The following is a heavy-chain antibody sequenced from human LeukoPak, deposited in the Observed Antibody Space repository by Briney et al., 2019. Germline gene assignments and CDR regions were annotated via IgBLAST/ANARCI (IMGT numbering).Heavy chain of an antibody. D-gene: IGHD2-15*01. CDR2: MNPNSGNT. J-gene: IGHJ3*02. Sequence: ASVKVSCKASVYTFTRYDINWVRQATGQELEWMGWMNPNSGNTGYAQKFQGRVTMTRNTSISTAYMELSRLRSEDTAVYYCARSGPSADDAFDIWGQGTMVTVSS. CDR1: VYTFTRYD. CDR3: ARSGPSADDAFDI. V-gene: IGHV1-8*01.